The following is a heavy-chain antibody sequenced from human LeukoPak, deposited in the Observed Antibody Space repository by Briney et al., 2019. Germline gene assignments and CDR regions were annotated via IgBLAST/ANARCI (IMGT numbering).Heavy chain of an antibody. CDR1: GFTFSSYG. J-gene: IGHJ4*02. CDR3: ARDNPLRSFDY. CDR2: ISYDGSNK. Sequence: PGGSLRLSCAASGFTFSSYGMHWVRQAPGKGLEWVAVISYDGSNKYYADSVKGRFTISRDNSKNTLYLQMNSLRAEDTAVYYCARDNPLRSFDYWGQGTLVTVSS. V-gene: IGHV3-30*19.